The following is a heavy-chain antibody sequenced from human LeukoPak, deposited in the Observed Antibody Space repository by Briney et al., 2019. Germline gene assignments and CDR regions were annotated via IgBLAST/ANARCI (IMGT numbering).Heavy chain of an antibody. CDR2: INHSGST. V-gene: IGHV4-34*01. CDR3: AGSPVDTAMVTDHKHRYFDY. J-gene: IGHJ4*02. D-gene: IGHD5-18*01. Sequence: SEALSLTCAVYGGSFSGYYWSWIRQPPGKGLEWIGEINHSGSTNYNPSLKSRVTISVDTSKNQFSLKLSSVTAADTAVYYCAGSPVDTAMVTDHKHRYFDYWGQGTLVTVSS. CDR1: GGSFSGYY.